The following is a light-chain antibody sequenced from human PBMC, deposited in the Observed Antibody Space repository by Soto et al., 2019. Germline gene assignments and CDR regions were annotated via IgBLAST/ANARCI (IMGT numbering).Light chain of an antibody. CDR2: GAS. Sequence: EIVLTQSPGTLSLSPGARAPLSCRASQSVSSNFLAWYQEKLGQAPRLLIYGASKRATGIPDRFSGSGSGTDFTLTISSLQPEDFATYYCQQLNSYPVTFGQGTRLEIK. CDR3: QQLNSYPVT. J-gene: IGKJ5*01. V-gene: IGKV3-20*01. CDR1: QSVSSNF.